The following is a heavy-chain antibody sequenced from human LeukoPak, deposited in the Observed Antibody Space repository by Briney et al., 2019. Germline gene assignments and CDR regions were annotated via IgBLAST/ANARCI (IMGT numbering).Heavy chain of an antibody. J-gene: IGHJ4*02. CDR2: INTDGSNT. Sequence: GGSLRLSCATSGFTFSSSWMHWVRQAPGKGLVWVSRINTDGSNTIYADSVKGRVTISRDNAKNTVYLQMNSLRAEDTAVYYCARDQSVAGPTTADYWGQGTLVTVSS. V-gene: IGHV3-74*01. CDR1: GFTFSSSW. CDR3: ARDQSVAGPTTADY. D-gene: IGHD5-12*01.